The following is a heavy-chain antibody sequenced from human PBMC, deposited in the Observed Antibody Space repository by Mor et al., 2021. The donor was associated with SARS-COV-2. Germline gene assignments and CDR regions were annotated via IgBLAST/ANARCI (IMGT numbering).Heavy chain of an antibody. CDR2: IYPGDSDT. J-gene: IGHJ6*02. CDR3: ARRNYYAMDV. V-gene: IGHV5-51*01. Sequence: IGRVRQMHGKGLEWMGVIYPGDSDTRYSPSFQGQVTISADKSITTAYLQWSSLKASVTAWYYCARRNYYAMDVWGQGTTV.